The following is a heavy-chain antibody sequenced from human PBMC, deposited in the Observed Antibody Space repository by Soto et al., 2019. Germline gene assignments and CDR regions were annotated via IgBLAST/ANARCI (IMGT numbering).Heavy chain of an antibody. J-gene: IGHJ4*02. V-gene: IGHV4-59*01. CDR1: GGSISSYY. CDR2: TYYSGST. Sequence: QVQLQESGPGLVKPSETLSLTCTVSGGSISSYYWSWIRQPPGKGLEWIGYTYYSGSTNYNPSLKSRVTMSVDTSKNQFSLKLSSVTAADTAVYYCARGGTALDYWGQGTLVTVSS. CDR3: ARGGTALDY.